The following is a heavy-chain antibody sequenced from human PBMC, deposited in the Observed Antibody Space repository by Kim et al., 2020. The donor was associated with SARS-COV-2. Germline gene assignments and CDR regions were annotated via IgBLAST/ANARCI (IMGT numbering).Heavy chain of an antibody. CDR3: AKDKLGQYYYMDV. V-gene: IGHV3-30*02. D-gene: IGHD7-27*01. Sequence: YADSVKGRFTISRDNSKNTLYLQMNSLRAEDTAVYYWAKDKLGQYYYMDVWGKGTTVTVSS. J-gene: IGHJ6*03.